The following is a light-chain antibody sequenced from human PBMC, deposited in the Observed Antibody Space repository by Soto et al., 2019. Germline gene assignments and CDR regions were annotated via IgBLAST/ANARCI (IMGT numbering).Light chain of an antibody. Sequence: QSALTQPASVSGSPGQSITISCTGSSSDVGGYDYVSWYQHHPGKAPKLIIYEVDNWSSGVSDRFSGSKSGNTASLTISGLQAEDEAHYYCSAYTSTSTLVFGGGTQLTVL. J-gene: IGLJ3*02. V-gene: IGLV2-14*01. CDR1: SSDVGGYDY. CDR2: EVD. CDR3: SAYTSTSTLV.